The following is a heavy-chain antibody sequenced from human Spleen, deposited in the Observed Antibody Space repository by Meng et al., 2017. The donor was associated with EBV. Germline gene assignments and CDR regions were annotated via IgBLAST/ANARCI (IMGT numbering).Heavy chain of an antibody. CDR3: ARAGFIADWSVDL. D-gene: IGHD2-15*01. CDR1: GGSVSSGSYY. CDR2: IHYSGSI. V-gene: IGHV4-61*01. Sequence: QVQLQESGPGLVKPSETLSLTCTVSGGSVSSGSYYWSWIRQPPGKGLEWIGYIHYSGSINYNPSLKSRVSISVDTSKNQFSLKLTSVTAADTAVYYCARAGFIADWSVDLWGRGTLGTVSS. J-gene: IGHJ2*01.